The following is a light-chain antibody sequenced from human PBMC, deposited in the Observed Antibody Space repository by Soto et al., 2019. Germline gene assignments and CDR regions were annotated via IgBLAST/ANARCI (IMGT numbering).Light chain of an antibody. CDR1: QGVDIS. CDR2: GSA. V-gene: IGKV3-15*01. J-gene: IGKJ1*01. CDR3: QQYHSWPA. Sequence: MMTQSPATLSVSPGERATLSCRASQGVDISLAWYQQKPGQTPRLLIYGSATRATGIPARFSGSGSGTEFTLTISSLQSEDSAVYYCQQYHSWPAFGQGTKVDIK.